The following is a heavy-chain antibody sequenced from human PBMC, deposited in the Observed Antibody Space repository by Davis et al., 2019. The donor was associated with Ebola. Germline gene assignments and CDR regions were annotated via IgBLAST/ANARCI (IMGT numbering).Heavy chain of an antibody. CDR2: INQDGSEK. CDR1: GFTFSSYW. CDR3: ARDAYCSGGSCYVY. D-gene: IGHD2-15*01. J-gene: IGHJ4*02. Sequence: GGSLRLSCAASGFTFSSYWMSWVRQAPGKGLEWVANINQDGSEKNYVDSVKGRFTISRDNAENSLYLQMNSLRVEDTAVYYCARDAYCSGGSCYVYWGQGILVTVSS. V-gene: IGHV3-7*01.